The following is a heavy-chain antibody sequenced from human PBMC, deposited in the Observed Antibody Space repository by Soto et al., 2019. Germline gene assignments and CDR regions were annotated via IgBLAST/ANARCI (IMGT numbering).Heavy chain of an antibody. CDR3: ASLRLDTAMVDYYYYGMDV. D-gene: IGHD5-18*01. CDR1: CYSFTSYG. J-gene: IGHJ6*02. CDR2: ISAYNGNT. Sequence: ASVQVACKASCYSFTSYGISWGLQDPGKGLEGMGWISAYNGNTNYAQQLQGRVTMTTDTSTSAAYMELRSLRSDDTAVYYCASLRLDTAMVDYYYYGMDVWGQGTTVTVS. V-gene: IGHV1-18*04.